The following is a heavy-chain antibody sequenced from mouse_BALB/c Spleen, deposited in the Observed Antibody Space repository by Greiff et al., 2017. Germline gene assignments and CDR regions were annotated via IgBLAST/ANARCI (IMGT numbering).Heavy chain of an antibody. CDR3: ARGFTTDWYFDV. J-gene: IGHJ1*01. CDR2: INSNGGST. V-gene: IGHV5-6-3*01. D-gene: IGHD1-1*01. CDR1: GFTFSSYG. Sequence: EVQGVESGGGLVQPGGSLKLSCAASGFTFSSYGMSWVRQTPDKRLELVATINSNGGSTYYPDSVKGRFTISRDNAKNTLYLQMSSLKSEDTAMYYCARGFTTDWYFDVWGAGTTVTVSS.